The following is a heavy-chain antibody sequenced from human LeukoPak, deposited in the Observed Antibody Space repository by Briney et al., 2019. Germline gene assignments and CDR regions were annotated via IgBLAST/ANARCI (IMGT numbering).Heavy chain of an antibody. Sequence: GTSLRLSCAASGFTFSSYGMSWVRQAPGKGLEWVSAISGSGGSTYYADSVKGRFTISRDNSKNTLYLQMNSLRAEDTAVYYCAKAMVRGVDYFYYYMDDWGKGTTVTISS. J-gene: IGHJ6*03. V-gene: IGHV3-23*01. D-gene: IGHD3-10*01. CDR2: ISGSGGST. CDR3: AKAMVRGVDYFYYYMDD. CDR1: GFTFSSYG.